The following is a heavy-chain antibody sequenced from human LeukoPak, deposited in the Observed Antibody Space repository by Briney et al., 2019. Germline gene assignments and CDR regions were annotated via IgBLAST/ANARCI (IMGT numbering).Heavy chain of an antibody. Sequence: GGSLTLSCAASGCAFGTYWMTWVRQAPGKGLEWVANIKIDGTEKRYADSVKGRFTISRDNAKNSLYLQMSSLRAEDTAVYYCARRVVGGTDYFDYWGQGTLVTVSS. V-gene: IGHV3-7*01. J-gene: IGHJ4*02. D-gene: IGHD1-26*01. CDR3: ARRVVGGTDYFDY. CDR1: GCAFGTYW. CDR2: IKIDGTEK.